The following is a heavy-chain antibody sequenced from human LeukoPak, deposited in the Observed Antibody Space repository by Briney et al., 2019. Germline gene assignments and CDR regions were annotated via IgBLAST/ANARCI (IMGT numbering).Heavy chain of an antibody. CDR3: ARVLSKGQWPMGGY. Sequence: GASVKVSCKASGYTFTGSYMHWVRQAPGQGLEWMGWINPNSGGTNYAQKFQGRVTMTRDTSISTAYMELSRLRSDDTAVYYCARVLSKGQWPMGGYWGQGTLVTVSS. V-gene: IGHV1-2*02. CDR2: INPNSGGT. D-gene: IGHD6-19*01. J-gene: IGHJ4*02. CDR1: GYTFTGSY.